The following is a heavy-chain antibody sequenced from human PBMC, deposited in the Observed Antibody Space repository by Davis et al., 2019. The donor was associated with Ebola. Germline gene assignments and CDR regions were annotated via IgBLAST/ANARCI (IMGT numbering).Heavy chain of an antibody. J-gene: IGHJ4*02. Sequence: PGGSLRLSCAASGFTFNTYGMHWVRQAPGKGLEWVALISYAGSNIYYADSVNGRFTISRDNSKNTLYLQMNSLRVEDTAVYYCARHDSGVHSTAEYWGRGTLVTVSS. V-gene: IGHV3-30*03. CDR3: ARHDSGVHSTAEY. CDR2: ISYAGSNI. D-gene: IGHD3-10*01. CDR1: GFTFNTYG.